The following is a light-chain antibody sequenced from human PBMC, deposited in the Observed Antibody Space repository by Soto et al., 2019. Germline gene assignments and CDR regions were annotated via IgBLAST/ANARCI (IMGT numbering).Light chain of an antibody. J-gene: IGLJ2*01. CDR3: VSYISSGIVI. CDR2: EVT. CDR1: SSDVGGYNY. V-gene: IGLV2-14*01. Sequence: QSVLTQPASVSGSPGQSITISCTGTSSDVGGYNYVSWYQQHPGKAPKLMIYEVTDRPSGVSNRFSGSKSGNTASLTISGLQAEDEADYYCVSYISSGIVIFGGGTKLTVL.